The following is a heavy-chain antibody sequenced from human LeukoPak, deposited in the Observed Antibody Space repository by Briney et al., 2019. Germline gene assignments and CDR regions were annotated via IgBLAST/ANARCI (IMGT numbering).Heavy chain of an antibody. CDR2: IHQDGSEK. J-gene: IGHJ4*02. CDR3: ARGYYDFWSGYYSGDPFDY. Sequence: GGSLRLSCAASGFTFSTYWMSWVRQAPGKGLEWVANIHQDGSEKYYVDSVKGRFTISRDNAKNSLYLQMNSLRAEDTAVYYCARGYYDFWSGYYSGDPFDYWGQGTLVTVSS. V-gene: IGHV3-7*04. CDR1: GFTFSTYW. D-gene: IGHD3-3*01.